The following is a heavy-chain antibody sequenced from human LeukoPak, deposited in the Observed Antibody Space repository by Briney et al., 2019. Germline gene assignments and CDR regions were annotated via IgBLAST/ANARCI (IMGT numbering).Heavy chain of an antibody. CDR2: MYYSGST. Sequence: PSETLSLTCTVSGGSFTSSTYYWGWIRQPPGKGLEWIGSMYYSGSTYYNQSLKSRLIMSVDTSTNQFSLKLTSVTAADTAMYYCAGQYYDSSGYYPWYFDYWGQGTLVTVSS. CDR1: GGSFTSSTYY. V-gene: IGHV4-39*01. J-gene: IGHJ4*02. D-gene: IGHD3-22*01. CDR3: AGQYYDSSGYYPWYFDY.